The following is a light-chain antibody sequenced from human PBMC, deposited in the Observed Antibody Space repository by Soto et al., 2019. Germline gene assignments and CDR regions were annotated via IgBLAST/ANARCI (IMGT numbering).Light chain of an antibody. V-gene: IGLV1-40*01. CDR3: QSYDSSLSAVV. J-gene: IGLJ2*01. Sequence: QSVLTQPPSVSGAPGQRVTIYCTGSSSNIGAGYDVHWYQQLPGTAPKLLIYVNSNRPSGVPDRFSGSKSGTSASLAITGLQAEDEADYYRQSYDSSLSAVVFGGGTKLTVL. CDR2: VNS. CDR1: SSNIGAGYD.